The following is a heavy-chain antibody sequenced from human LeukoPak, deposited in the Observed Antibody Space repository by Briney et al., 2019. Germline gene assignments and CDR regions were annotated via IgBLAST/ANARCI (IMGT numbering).Heavy chain of an antibody. CDR3: ARELPREVTLDY. J-gene: IGHJ4*01. D-gene: IGHD2-21*02. CDR2: IFSDGTTT. Sequence: GGSLRLSCVASEFDFFSYGMQWVRQAPGKGLVWVSRIFSDGTTTSYAGSVKGRFTISRDNAKNTLYLQMNSLRAEDTAVYYCARELPREVTLDYWGQGTLVTVSP. V-gene: IGHV3-74*01. CDR1: EFDFFSYG.